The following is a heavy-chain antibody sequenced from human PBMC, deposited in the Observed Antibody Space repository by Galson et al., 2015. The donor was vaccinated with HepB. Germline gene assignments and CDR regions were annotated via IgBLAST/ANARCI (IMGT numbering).Heavy chain of an antibody. V-gene: IGHV3-13*01. J-gene: IGHJ4*02. CDR2: IGTAGDT. CDR1: GFTFSSYD. Sequence: SLRLSCAASGFTFSSYDMHWVRQATGKGLEWVSAIGTAGDTYYPGSVKGRFTISRENAKNSLYLQMNSLRAGDTAVYYCARVRPRYGDYDYWGQGTLVTVSS. CDR3: ARVRPRYGDYDY. D-gene: IGHD4-17*01.